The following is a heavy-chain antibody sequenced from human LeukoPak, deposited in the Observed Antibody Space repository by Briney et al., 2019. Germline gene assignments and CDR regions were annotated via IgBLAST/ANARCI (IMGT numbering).Heavy chain of an antibody. D-gene: IGHD3-10*01. V-gene: IGHV4-34*01. Sequence: SETLSLTCAVYGGSFSGYYWSWIRQPPGKGLEWIGEINHSGSTNYNPSLKSRVTISVDTSKNQFSLKLSSVTAADTAVYYCARYGSGKSASHYYYYMDVWGKGTTVTVSS. CDR3: ARYGSGKSASHYYYYMDV. CDR2: INHSGST. J-gene: IGHJ6*03. CDR1: GGSFSGYY.